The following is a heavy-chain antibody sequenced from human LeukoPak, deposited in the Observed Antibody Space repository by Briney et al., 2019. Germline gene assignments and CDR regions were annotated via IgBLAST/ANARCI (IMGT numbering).Heavy chain of an antibody. CDR2: INHSGST. Sequence: SETLSLTCAVYGGSFSGYYWSWIRQPPGKGLEWIGEINHSGSTNYNPPLKSRVTISVDTSKNQFSLKLSSVTAADTAVYYCARENDSSGYYTFDYWGQGTLVTVSS. V-gene: IGHV4-34*01. CDR3: ARENDSSGYYTFDY. D-gene: IGHD3-22*01. J-gene: IGHJ4*02. CDR1: GGSFSGYY.